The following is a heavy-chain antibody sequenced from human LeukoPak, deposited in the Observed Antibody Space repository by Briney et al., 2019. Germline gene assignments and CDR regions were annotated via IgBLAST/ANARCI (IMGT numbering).Heavy chain of an antibody. Sequence: GESLKISCKGSGYSFTNSWIGWVRQMPGNGLELMGIINPADSEIRYSPTFQGQVTISADKSISTAYLQWSSLKASDTAMYYCVRQVNGDYLPLDYWGQGTLVTVSS. CDR2: INPADSEI. CDR3: VRQVNGDYLPLDY. D-gene: IGHD4-17*01. J-gene: IGHJ4*02. CDR1: GYSFTNSW. V-gene: IGHV5-51*01.